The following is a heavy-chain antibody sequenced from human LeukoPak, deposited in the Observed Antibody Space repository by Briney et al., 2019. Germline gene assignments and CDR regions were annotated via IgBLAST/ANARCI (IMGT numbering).Heavy chain of an antibody. D-gene: IGHD5-24*01. Sequence: GGSLRLSCAASGFTFSNAWMSWVRQAPGKGLEWVGRIKTKTDGGTTDYAAPVKGRFTISRDDSKNTLYLQMNSLKTEDTAVCYCTTVERWLLRSSPYWGQGTLVTVSS. V-gene: IGHV3-15*01. CDR2: IKTKTDGGTT. CDR1: GFTFSNAW. CDR3: TTVERWLLRSSPY. J-gene: IGHJ4*02.